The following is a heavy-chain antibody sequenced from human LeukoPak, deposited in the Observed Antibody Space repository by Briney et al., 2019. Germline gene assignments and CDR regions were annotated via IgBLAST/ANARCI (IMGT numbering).Heavy chain of an antibody. CDR3: ARHGATGGFDY. Sequence: MASETLSLTCTVSGGSISSGDYYWSWIRQPPGKGLEWIGYIYYSGSTYYNPSLKSRVTISVDTSKNQFSLKLSSVTAADTAVYYCARHGATGGFDYWGQGTLVTVSS. D-gene: IGHD3-10*01. V-gene: IGHV4-30-4*01. J-gene: IGHJ4*02. CDR1: GGSISSGDYY. CDR2: IYYSGST.